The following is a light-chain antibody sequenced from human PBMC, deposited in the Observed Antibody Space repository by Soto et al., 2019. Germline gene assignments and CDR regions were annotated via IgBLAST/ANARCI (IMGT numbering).Light chain of an antibody. Sequence: EIVLTQSPGTLSLSPGERATLSCRASQSVTSSYLAWYQQKPGQAHRLLIYGASNRATGIPDRFSGSGSGTDFTLTISRLEPEDFAVYYCQQYGSLPYTFGQGTKLEIK. CDR1: QSVTSSY. J-gene: IGKJ2*01. V-gene: IGKV3-20*01. CDR2: GAS. CDR3: QQYGSLPYT.